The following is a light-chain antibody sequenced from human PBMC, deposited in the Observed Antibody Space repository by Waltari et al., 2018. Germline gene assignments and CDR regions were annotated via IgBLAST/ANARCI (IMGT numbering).Light chain of an antibody. CDR3: ASYTSTSTWV. CDR2: DVT. J-gene: IGLJ3*02. CDR1: SSDVGGSDY. V-gene: IGLV2-14*03. Sequence: QSALTQPASVSGSPGQSIAISCTGTSSDVGGSDYVSWYQHHPGKAPKVLIYDVTKRPSGVSDRFSGSKSGNTASLTISGLQADDEADFFRASYTSTSTWVFGGGTKLTVL.